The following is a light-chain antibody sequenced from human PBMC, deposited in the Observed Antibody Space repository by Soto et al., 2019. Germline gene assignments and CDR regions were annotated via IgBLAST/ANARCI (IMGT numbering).Light chain of an antibody. CDR3: QQHNQWPIT. V-gene: IGKV3D-15*01. CDR1: QSAGNF. CDR2: YIS. Sequence: EIVMPQSPATLRVSPWETASLSCRASQSAGNFLAWYQQKPGQAPRLLIYYISTRATGIPARFSGSGSGTEFTLTINSLQSEDSAVYYCQQHNQWPITFGQGTRLEIK. J-gene: IGKJ5*01.